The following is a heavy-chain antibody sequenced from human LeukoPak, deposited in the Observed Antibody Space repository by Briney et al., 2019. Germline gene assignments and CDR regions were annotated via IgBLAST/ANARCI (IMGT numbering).Heavy chain of an antibody. CDR2: ISSGGST. V-gene: IGHV3-66*01. D-gene: IGHD5-24*01. CDR1: GFTVSSDY. CDR3: GRVGDGYHHNY. Sequence: PGGSLRLSCAASGFTVSSDYMGWVRQAPEKGLEWVSLISSGGSTYYADSLKGSFTISRDKSKNTLYLQMNSLRAEDTAVYYWGRVGDGYHHNYWGQGTLVNVSS. J-gene: IGHJ4*02.